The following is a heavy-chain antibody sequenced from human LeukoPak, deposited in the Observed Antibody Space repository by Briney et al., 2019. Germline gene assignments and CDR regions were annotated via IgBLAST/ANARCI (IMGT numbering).Heavy chain of an antibody. V-gene: IGHV1-18*04. CDR2: ISAYNGNT. J-gene: IGHJ6*02. Sequence: ASVKVSCKASGYTFTSYGISWVRQAPGQGLEWMGWISAYNGNTNYAQKLQGRVTMTTDTSTSTAYMELRSLRSDDTAVYYCAKDFSGGMTTVTTPGKYYYYYYGMDVWGQGTTVTVSS. D-gene: IGHD4-17*01. CDR3: AKDFSGGMTTVTTPGKYYYYYYGMDV. CDR1: GYTFTSYG.